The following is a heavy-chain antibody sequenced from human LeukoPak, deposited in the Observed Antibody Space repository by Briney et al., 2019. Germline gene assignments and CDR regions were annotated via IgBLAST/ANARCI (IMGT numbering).Heavy chain of an antibody. D-gene: IGHD4-17*01. V-gene: IGHV3-23*01. Sequence: GGSLRLSCAASGFTFSSYAMSWVRQAPGKGLEWVSAISGSDGSTYYADSVKGRFTISRDNSKNTLYLQMNSLRAEDTAVYYCAKDFRDYLLYTFDYWGQGTLVTVSS. CDR3: AKDFRDYLLYTFDY. J-gene: IGHJ4*02. CDR2: ISGSDGST. CDR1: GFTFSSYA.